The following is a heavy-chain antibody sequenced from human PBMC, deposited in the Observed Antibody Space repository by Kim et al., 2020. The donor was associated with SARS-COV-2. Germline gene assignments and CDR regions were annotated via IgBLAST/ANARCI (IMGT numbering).Heavy chain of an antibody. J-gene: IGHJ4*02. CDR3: ARDRSDSSSWYDPYFDY. CDR2: ISSSSSYT. Sequence: GGSLRLSCAASGFTFSDYYMSWIRQAPGKGLEWVSYISSSSSYTNYADSVKGRFTISRDNAKNSLYLQMNSLRAEDTAVYYCARDRSDSSSWYDPYFDYWGQGTLVTVSS. CDR1: GFTFSDYY. D-gene: IGHD6-13*01. V-gene: IGHV3-11*05.